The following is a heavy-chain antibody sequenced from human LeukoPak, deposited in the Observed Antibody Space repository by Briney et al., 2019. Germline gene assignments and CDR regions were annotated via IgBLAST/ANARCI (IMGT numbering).Heavy chain of an antibody. CDR2: ISDSGSSI. CDR3: ARTISTIFLDY. CDR1: GFTFGSYE. V-gene: IGHV3-48*03. D-gene: IGHD3-9*01. J-gene: IGHJ4*02. Sequence: GGSLRLSCAASGFTFGSYEMSWVRQAPGKGLEWVTYISDSGSSIYYADSVKGRFTISRDNAKNSLYLQMSSLRAEDTAVYYCARTISTIFLDYWGQGTLVTVSS.